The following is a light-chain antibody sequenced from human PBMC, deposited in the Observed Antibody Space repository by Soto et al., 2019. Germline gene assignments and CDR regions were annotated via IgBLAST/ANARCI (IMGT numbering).Light chain of an antibody. V-gene: IGKV1-6*01. CDR2: AAS. Sequence: IQRTQSPSSLSASVGDRVTITCRASQGIRSALGWYQQKPGKVPKLLIYAASTLQSGVPSRFSGSGSGTDFTLTISSLQPEDFATYYCLLDFSYFWAFGQGTKVDIK. J-gene: IGKJ1*01. CDR3: LLDFSYFWA. CDR1: QGIRSA.